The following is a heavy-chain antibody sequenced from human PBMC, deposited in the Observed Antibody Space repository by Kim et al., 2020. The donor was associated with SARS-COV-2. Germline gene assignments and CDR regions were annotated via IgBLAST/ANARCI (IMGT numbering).Heavy chain of an antibody. V-gene: IGHV3-11*06. CDR3: ARDVPIAVAGSAFDI. Sequence: GRLTISRDNAKNSLCLQMNSLRAEDTAVYYCARDVPIAVAGSAFDIWGQGTMVTVSS. D-gene: IGHD6-19*01. J-gene: IGHJ3*02.